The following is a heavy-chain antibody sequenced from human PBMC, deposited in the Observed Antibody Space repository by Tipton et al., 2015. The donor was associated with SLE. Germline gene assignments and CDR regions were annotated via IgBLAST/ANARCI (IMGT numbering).Heavy chain of an antibody. CDR1: GGSFSAYY. J-gene: IGHJ5*02. V-gene: IGHV4-34*01. CDR2: INHSGST. CDR3: ASGRGWYGWFDP. D-gene: IGHD6-19*01. Sequence: TLSLTCAVYGGSFSAYYWSWIRQPPGKGLEWIGEINHSGSTNYNPSLKSRVTISVDTSKNQFSLKLSSVTAADTAVYYCASGRGWYGWFDPWGQGTLVTVSS.